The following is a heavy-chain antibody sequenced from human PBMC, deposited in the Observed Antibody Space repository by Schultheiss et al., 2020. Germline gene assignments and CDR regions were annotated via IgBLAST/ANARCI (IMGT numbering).Heavy chain of an antibody. V-gene: IGHV5-51*01. J-gene: IGHJ4*02. CDR2: IYPGDSDT. Sequence: KVSCKGSGYSFTSYWIGWVRQMPGKGLEWMGIIYPGDSDTRYSPSFQGQVTISADKSISTAYLQWSSLKASDTAMYYCATKLRGRYCSGGSCVGYWGQGTLVTVSS. CDR3: ATKLRGRYCSGGSCVGY. D-gene: IGHD2-15*01. CDR1: GYSFTSYW.